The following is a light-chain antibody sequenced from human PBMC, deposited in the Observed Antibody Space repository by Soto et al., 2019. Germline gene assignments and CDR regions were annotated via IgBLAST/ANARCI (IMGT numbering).Light chain of an antibody. V-gene: IGLV2-8*01. CDR3: SSYGWPNVSNYV. CDR2: EVN. CDR1: SSDVGAYNY. J-gene: IGLJ1*01. Sequence: QSALTQPPSASGSPGQSVTISCTGTSSDVGAYNYVSWYQQHPGKAPKLMISEVNKRPSGVPDRFSGSKSGNTASLTVSGLHPEDESDYYCSSYGWPNVSNYVCGSGTKLTVL.